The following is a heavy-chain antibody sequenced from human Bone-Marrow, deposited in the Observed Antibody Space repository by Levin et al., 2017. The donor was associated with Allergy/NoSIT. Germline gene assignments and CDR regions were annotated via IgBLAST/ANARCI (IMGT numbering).Heavy chain of an antibody. CDR3: AKESDKGYGRDFHD. CDR2: ISGSAGTT. Sequence: GGSLRLSCRGSGFIFRNFAMHWVRQAPGKGLEWVSAISGSAGTTYYADSVQGRFTVSRDNSKNTLFLQMHSLRTDDTAVYYCAKESDKGYGRDFHDWGQGTLITVSS. V-gene: IGHV3-23*01. J-gene: IGHJ4*02. D-gene: IGHD4-17*01. CDR1: GFIFRNFA.